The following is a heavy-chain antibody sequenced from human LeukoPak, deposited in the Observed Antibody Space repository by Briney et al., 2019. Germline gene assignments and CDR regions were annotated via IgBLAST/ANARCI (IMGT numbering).Heavy chain of an antibody. D-gene: IGHD3-10*01. Sequence: GASVKVSCKVSGHTLTELSMHWVRQAPGKGLEWMGGFDPEDGETIYAQKFQGRVTMTEDTSTDTAYMELGSLRSEDTAVYYCATAPPLYYYGSGSYRGFDIWGQGTMVTVSS. CDR2: FDPEDGET. J-gene: IGHJ3*02. CDR1: GHTLTELS. CDR3: ATAPPLYYYGSGSYRGFDI. V-gene: IGHV1-24*01.